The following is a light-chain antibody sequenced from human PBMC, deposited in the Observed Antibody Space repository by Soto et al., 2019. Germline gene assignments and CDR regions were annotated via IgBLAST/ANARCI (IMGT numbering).Light chain of an antibody. CDR1: SSNIGSNY. Sequence: QPVLTQPPSASGTPGQRVTISCSGSSSNIGSNYVYWYQQLPGTAPKLLIYRNNQRPSGVPVRFSGSKSGTSASLAISGLRSEDEADYYCAAWDDSLSGPVFGGGTKVTVL. CDR3: AAWDDSLSGPV. V-gene: IGLV1-47*01. CDR2: RNN. J-gene: IGLJ3*02.